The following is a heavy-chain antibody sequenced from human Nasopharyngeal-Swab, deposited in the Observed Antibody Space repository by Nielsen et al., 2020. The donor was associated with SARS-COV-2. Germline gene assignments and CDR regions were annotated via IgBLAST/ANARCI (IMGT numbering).Heavy chain of an antibody. Sequence: WIRQPPGKGLEWIGEINHSGSTNYNPSLKSRVTISVDTSKNQFSLKLSSVTAADTAVYYCARGPGEVGTTYYYYYGMDVWGQGTTVTVS. V-gene: IGHV4-34*01. J-gene: IGHJ6*02. CDR3: ARGPGEVGTTYYYYYGMDV. D-gene: IGHD1-1*01. CDR2: INHSGST.